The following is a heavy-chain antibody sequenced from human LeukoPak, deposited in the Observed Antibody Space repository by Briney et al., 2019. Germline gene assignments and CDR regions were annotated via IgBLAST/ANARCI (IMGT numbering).Heavy chain of an antibody. J-gene: IGHJ4*02. D-gene: IGHD6-13*01. Sequence: GGSLRLSCAASGFTFSSYSVNWVRQAPGKGLEWVSSISSSSSYIYYADSVKGRFTISRDNAKNSLYLQMNSLRAEDTAVYYCARRIAAAGKAIDYWGQGTLVTVSS. CDR2: ISSSSSYI. CDR3: ARRIAAAGKAIDY. CDR1: GFTFSSYS. V-gene: IGHV3-21*01.